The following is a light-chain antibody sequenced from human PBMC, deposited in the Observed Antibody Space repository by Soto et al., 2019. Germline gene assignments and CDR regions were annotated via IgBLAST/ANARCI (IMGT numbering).Light chain of an antibody. CDR3: QHYGFSPPIT. J-gene: IGKJ5*01. CDR2: GAS. Sequence: EIVLTQSPGTLSLSPGERATLSCRASQSVTSDYLAWYQLKPGQAPRLLVYGASSRSTGIPDRFSGSGSGTDFTLIISRLVPEDCSVYYCQHYGFSPPITFGQGTRMDIK. V-gene: IGKV3-20*01. CDR1: QSVTSDY.